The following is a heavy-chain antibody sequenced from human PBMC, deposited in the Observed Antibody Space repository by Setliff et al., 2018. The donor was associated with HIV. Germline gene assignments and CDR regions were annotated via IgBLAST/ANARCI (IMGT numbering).Heavy chain of an antibody. CDR2: ISWNSGSI. V-gene: IGHV3-9*01. D-gene: IGHD6-13*01. J-gene: IGHJ3*02. CDR3: AKLSSSWYLGHDAFDI. CDR1: GFTFDDYA. Sequence: GGSLRLSCAASGFTFDDYAMHWVRQAPGKGLEWVSGISWNSGSIGYADSVKGRFTISRDNAKNSLYLQMNSLRAEDTALYYCAKLSSSWYLGHDAFDIWGQGTMVTV.